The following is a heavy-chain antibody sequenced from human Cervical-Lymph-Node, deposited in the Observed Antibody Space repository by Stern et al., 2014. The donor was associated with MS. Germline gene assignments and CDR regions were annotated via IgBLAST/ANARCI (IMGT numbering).Heavy chain of an antibody. V-gene: IGHV3-53*01. CDR1: GFTVSKNY. Sequence: EVQLVESGGGLIQPGGSLRLSCAAPGFTVSKNYMSWVRQAPGKGLEWVSLIYTDGSTYYAGSVKRRFTISRDSSKNMLFLQMNSLRAEDTAMYYCARAIFGVNTAAMAPDAFDSWGQGTMVTVSS. CDR2: IYTDGST. CDR3: ARAIFGVNTAAMAPDAFDS. J-gene: IGHJ3*01. D-gene: IGHD3-3*01.